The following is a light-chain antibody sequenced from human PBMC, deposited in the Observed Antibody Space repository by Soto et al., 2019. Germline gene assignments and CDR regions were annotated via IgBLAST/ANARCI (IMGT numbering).Light chain of an antibody. J-gene: IGKJ4*01. CDR3: QKYDSAPLT. CDR1: QGFSNS. CDR2: GAS. Sequence: DIQMTQSPSSLTASVGDRVTISCRASQGFSNSLAWYQQKPGKVPTLLIYGASILQSGVPSRFSGSGSGTEFTLTISSLQPEDVATYYCQKYDSAPLTFGRGTKVEIK. V-gene: IGKV1-27*01.